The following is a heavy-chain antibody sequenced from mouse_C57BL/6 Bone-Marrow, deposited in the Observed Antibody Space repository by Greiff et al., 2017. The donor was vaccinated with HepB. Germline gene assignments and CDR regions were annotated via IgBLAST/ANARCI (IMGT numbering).Heavy chain of an antibody. Sequence: EVQLVESEGGLVQPGSSMKLSCTASGFTFSDYYMAWVRQVPEKGLEWVANINYDGSSTYYLDSLKSRFIISRDNAKNILYLQMSSLKSEDTATYYCAREHYYGSSYLLWYFDVWGTGTTVTVSS. CDR3: AREHYYGSSYLLWYFDV. CDR2: INYDGSST. CDR1: GFTFSDYY. J-gene: IGHJ1*03. V-gene: IGHV5-16*01. D-gene: IGHD1-1*01.